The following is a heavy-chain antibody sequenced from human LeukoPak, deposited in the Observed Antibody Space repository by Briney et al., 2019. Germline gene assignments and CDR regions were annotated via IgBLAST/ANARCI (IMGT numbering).Heavy chain of an antibody. CDR2: ISAGGGT. J-gene: IGHJ4*02. CDR1: GFTFSSYA. V-gene: IGHV3-23*01. Sequence: PGGSLRLSCAASGFTFSSYAMTWVRQAPGKGLEWVSAISAGGGTYYADSVKGRFTISRDNSKNTLYLQMNGLRAEDTAVYYCAIFTIFGVVSSREFDYWGQGTLVTVSS. CDR3: AIFTIFGVVSSREFDY. D-gene: IGHD3-3*01.